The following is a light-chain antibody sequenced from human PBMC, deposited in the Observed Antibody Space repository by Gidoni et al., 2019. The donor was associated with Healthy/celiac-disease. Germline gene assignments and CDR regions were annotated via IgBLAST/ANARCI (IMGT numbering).Light chain of an antibody. J-gene: IGKJ2*01. V-gene: IGKV3-20*01. Sequence: ETVLTQSPGTLSLSPGERATLSCRVSQSVSSSYLAWYQQKPGQAPKLLIYGASSRATGIPDRFSGSGSGTDFTLTISRLEPEDFAVYYCQQYGSPYTFGQGTKLEIK. CDR3: QQYGSPYT. CDR2: GAS. CDR1: QSVSSSY.